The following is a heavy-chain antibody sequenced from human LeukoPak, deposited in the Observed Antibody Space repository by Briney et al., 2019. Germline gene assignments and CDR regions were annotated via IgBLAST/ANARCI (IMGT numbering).Heavy chain of an antibody. J-gene: IGHJ5*02. CDR1: GYTFTSYD. CDR3: ARVRSSRYWFDP. CDR2: MNPNSGNT. Sequence: ASVTVSCKASGYTFTSYDINWVRQAAGQGLEWMGWMNPNSGNTVYAQKFQSRVTITRNTSISTAYMELSSLRSEDTAVYYCARVRSSRYWFDPWGQGTLVTVSS. V-gene: IGHV1-8*01.